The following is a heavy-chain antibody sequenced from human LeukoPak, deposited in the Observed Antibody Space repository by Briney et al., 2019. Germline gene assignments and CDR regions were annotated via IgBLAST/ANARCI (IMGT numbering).Heavy chain of an antibody. D-gene: IGHD1-7*01. V-gene: IGHV4-31*11. CDR2: IYYSGST. Sequence: PSETLSLTCAVSGGSISSGGYYWSWIRQHPGKGLEWIGYIYYSGSTYYNPSLKSRVTISVDTSKNQFSLKLSSVTAADTAVYYCARSGITGTTRYFDYWGQGTLVTVSS. J-gene: IGHJ4*02. CDR1: GGSISSGGYY. CDR3: ARSGITGTTRYFDY.